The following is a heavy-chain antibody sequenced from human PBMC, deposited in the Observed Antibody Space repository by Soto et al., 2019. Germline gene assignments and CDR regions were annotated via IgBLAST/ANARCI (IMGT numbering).Heavy chain of an antibody. CDR1: GFSLSTSGMC. V-gene: IGHV2-70*11. D-gene: IGHD2-2*01. Sequence: SGPTLVNPTQTLTLTCTFSGFSLSTSGMCVSWIRQPPGKALEWLARLDWDDDKYYSTSLKTRLTISKDTSKNQVVLTTNNMDPEDTATYYCSRLGYCSSTSCYSEPWGQGTLVTVSS. J-gene: IGHJ5*02. CDR2: LDWDDDK. CDR3: SRLGYCSSTSCYSEP.